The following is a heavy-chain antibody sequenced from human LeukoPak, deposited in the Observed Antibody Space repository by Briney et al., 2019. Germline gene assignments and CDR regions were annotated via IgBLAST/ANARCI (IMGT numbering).Heavy chain of an antibody. J-gene: IGHJ5*02. CDR2: ISSSSSYI. Sequence: GGSLRLSCAASGFTFSSYSMNWVRQAPGKGLEWVSSISSSSSYIYYADSVEGRFTISRDNAKNSLYLQMNSLRAEDTAVYYCARSPPPVFHSSSWNWGPYWFGPWGQGTLVTVSS. CDR1: GFTFSSYS. CDR3: ARSPPPVFHSSSWNWGPYWFGP. V-gene: IGHV3-21*01. D-gene: IGHD6-13*01.